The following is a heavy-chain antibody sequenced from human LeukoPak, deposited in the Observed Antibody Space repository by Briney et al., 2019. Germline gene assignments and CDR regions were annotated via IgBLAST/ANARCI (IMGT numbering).Heavy chain of an antibody. V-gene: IGHV4-39*07. J-gene: IGHJ4*02. CDR1: GGSISSSSYY. Sequence: SETLSLTCTVSGGSISSSSYYWGWIRQPPGKGLEWIGSIYYSGSTYYNPSLKSRVTISADTSKNQFSLKLSSVTAADTAVYYCARGRFADTIYFDYWGQGTLVTVSS. CDR2: IYYSGST. CDR3: ARGRFADTIYFDY.